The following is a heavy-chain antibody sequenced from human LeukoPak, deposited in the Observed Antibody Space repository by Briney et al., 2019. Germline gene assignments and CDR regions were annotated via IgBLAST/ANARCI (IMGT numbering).Heavy chain of an antibody. CDR3: AKATRRLLIGSRGVYYFDY. D-gene: IGHD3-10*02. J-gene: IGHJ4*02. V-gene: IGHV3-23*01. CDR1: GFTFSSYA. Sequence: PGGFLRLSCAASGFTFSSYAMSWVRQAPGKGLEWVSAISGSGGSTYYADSVKGRFTISRDNSKNTLYLQMNSLRAEDTAVYYCAKATRRLLIGSRGVYYFDYWGQGTLVTVSS. CDR2: ISGSGGST.